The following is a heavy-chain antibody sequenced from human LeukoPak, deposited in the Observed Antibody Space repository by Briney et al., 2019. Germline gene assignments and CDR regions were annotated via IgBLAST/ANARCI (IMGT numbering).Heavy chain of an antibody. V-gene: IGHV3-21*01. J-gene: IGHJ3*02. CDR3: ARDAVLRFLEWLPRNDAFDI. CDR2: ISSSSSYI. CDR1: GFTFSSYS. D-gene: IGHD3-3*01. Sequence: PGGSLRLSCAASGFTFSSYSMNWVRQAPGKGLEWVSSISSSSSYIYYADSVKGRFTIPRDNAKNSLYLQMNSLRAEDTAVYYCARDAVLRFLEWLPRNDAFDIWGQGTMVTVSS.